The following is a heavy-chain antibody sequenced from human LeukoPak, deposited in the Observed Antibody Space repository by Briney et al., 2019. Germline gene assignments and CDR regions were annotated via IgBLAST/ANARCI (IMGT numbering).Heavy chain of an antibody. D-gene: IGHD3-16*01. Sequence: GASVKVSCKASGYTFTDYYIHWVRQAPGQGLEWMAWISPNSGGTSYAQNFQGRVTMTRDTSISTAYMELTRLRSDDTAVYYCATQRGSYLWGTDFDYWGQGTLVTVSS. CDR3: ATQRGSYLWGTDFDY. V-gene: IGHV1-2*02. J-gene: IGHJ4*02. CDR1: GYTFTDYY. CDR2: ISPNSGGT.